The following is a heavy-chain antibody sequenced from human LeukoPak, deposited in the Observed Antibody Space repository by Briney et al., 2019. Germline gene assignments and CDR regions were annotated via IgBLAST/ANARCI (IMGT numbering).Heavy chain of an antibody. Sequence: GGSLRLSCAASGFTFSSYAMSWVRQAPGKGLEWVSAISGSGGSTYYADSVKGRFTISRDNSKNTLYLQMNSLRAEDTAVYYCAISPDYGDYGRDYWGQGTLVTVSS. V-gene: IGHV3-23*01. CDR1: GFTFSSYA. CDR3: AISPDYGDYGRDY. J-gene: IGHJ4*02. D-gene: IGHD4-17*01. CDR2: ISGSGGST.